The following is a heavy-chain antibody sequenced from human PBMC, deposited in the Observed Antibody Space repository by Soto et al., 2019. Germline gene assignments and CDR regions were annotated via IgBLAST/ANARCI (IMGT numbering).Heavy chain of an antibody. D-gene: IGHD6-19*01. CDR1: GYTFTSYG. V-gene: IGHV1-18*01. CDR2: ISAYNGNT. CDR3: AGAHNPQEAVAGTISD. J-gene: IGHJ4*02. Sequence: ASVKVSCKASGYTFTSYGISWVRQAPGQGLEWMGWISAYNGNTNYAQKLQGRVTMTTDTSTSTAYMELRSLRSDDTAVYYCAGAHNPQEAVAGTISDWGQGTLVTVS.